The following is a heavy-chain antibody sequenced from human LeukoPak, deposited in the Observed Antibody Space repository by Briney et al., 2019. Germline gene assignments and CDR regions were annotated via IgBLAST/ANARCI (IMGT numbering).Heavy chain of an antibody. D-gene: IGHD1-26*01. V-gene: IGHV4-38-2*02. CDR1: GDSISSGYY. CDR2: IYHSGST. J-gene: IGHJ4*02. Sequence: SQTLSLTCTVSGDSISSGYYWGWIRQPPGKGLEWIGSIYHSGSTYYNPSLKSRVTISVDASKNQFSLKLSSVTAADTAVYYCARRDVVGARQDFDYWGQGTLVTVSS. CDR3: ARRDVVGARQDFDY.